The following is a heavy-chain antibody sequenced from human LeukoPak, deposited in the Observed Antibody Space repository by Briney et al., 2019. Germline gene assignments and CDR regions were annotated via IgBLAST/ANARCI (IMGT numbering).Heavy chain of an antibody. CDR2: IYYSGST. V-gene: IGHV4-59*01. Sequence: PSETLSLTCAVYGGSFSGYYWSWIRQPPGKGLEWIGYIYYSGSTNYNPSLKSRVTISVDTSKNQFSLKLSSVTAADTAVYYCASVRAGAFDIWGQGTMVTVSS. CDR1: GGSFSGYY. D-gene: IGHD6-6*01. J-gene: IGHJ3*02. CDR3: ASVRAGAFDI.